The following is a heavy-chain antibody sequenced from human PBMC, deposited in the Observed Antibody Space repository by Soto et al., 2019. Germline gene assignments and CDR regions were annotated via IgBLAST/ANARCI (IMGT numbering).Heavy chain of an antibody. D-gene: IGHD1-1*01. J-gene: IGHJ6*02. Sequence: EVQLVESGGSLVQPGGPLRLSCAASGFTFSSYAMHWVRQAPGKGLEYVSAISSNGGSIYYGNSVKSRFTISRDNSNNTLYLQMGSLRSEDMAVYYCARLHNSRYALDVWGQGTTVTVSS. CDR1: GFTFSSYA. CDR3: ARLHNSRYALDV. V-gene: IGHV3-64*01. CDR2: ISSNGGSI.